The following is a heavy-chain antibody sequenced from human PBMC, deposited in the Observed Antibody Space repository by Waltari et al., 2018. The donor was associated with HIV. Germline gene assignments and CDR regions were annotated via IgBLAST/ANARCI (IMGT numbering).Heavy chain of an antibody. J-gene: IGHJ4*02. CDR2: IYHSGST. Sequence: QVQLQESGPGLVKPSETLSLTCPVSGYSISSGYYWGWIRQPPGKGLEWIGRIYHSGSTYYNPSLKSRVTISVDTSKNQFSLKLSSVTAADTAVYYCARDKATYYDILTRRTEPLDYWGQGTLVTVSS. V-gene: IGHV4-38-2*02. CDR3: ARDKATYYDILTRRTEPLDY. CDR1: GYSISSGYY. D-gene: IGHD3-9*01.